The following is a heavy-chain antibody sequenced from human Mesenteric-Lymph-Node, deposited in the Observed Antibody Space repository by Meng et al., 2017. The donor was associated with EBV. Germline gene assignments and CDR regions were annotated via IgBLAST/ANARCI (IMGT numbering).Heavy chain of an antibody. Sequence: EVQLVASGGGLVQPGGSLRLSCAASGFTFSSYWMHWVRQAPGKGLVWVSHINTYGSRTDYADSVKGRFTISRDNAKNTLSLQMNSLRAEDTVVYYCTSDLGGATDFWGQGTLVTVSS. V-gene: IGHV3-74*01. CDR2: INTYGSRT. J-gene: IGHJ4*02. D-gene: IGHD1-26*01. CDR3: TSDLGGATDF. CDR1: GFTFSSYW.